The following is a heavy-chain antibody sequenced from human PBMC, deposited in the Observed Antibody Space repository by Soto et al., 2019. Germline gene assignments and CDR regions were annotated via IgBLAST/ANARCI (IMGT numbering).Heavy chain of an antibody. V-gene: IGHV1-3*05. CDR2: INTGNGIT. D-gene: IGHD2-8*02. J-gene: IGHJ6*02. Sequence: QVQLVQSGAEEKKPGASVQVSCKASGYTFTSYAMHWVRQAPGQRLEWMGRINTGNGITKYSQKFQGRVTITRDTSASTADMELSSLRSEDTAVYYWASDLVASHFYYYGMDVWGQGTTVNVSS. CDR3: ASDLVASHFYYYGMDV. CDR1: GYTFTSYA.